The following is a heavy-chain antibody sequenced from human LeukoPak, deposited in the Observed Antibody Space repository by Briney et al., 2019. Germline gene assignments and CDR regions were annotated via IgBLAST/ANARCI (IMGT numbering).Heavy chain of an antibody. CDR3: AREPEGAYCGGDCSVPSNDAFDI. CDR2: IYYSGST. CDR1: GGSISSSSYY. Sequence: PSETLSLTCTVSGGSISSSSYYWGWIRQPPGKGLEWIGSIYYSGSTYYNPSLKSRVTISVDTSKNQFSLKLSSVTAADTAVYYCAREPEGAYCGGDCSVPSNDAFDIWGQGTMVTVSS. J-gene: IGHJ3*02. V-gene: IGHV4-39*07. D-gene: IGHD2-21*02.